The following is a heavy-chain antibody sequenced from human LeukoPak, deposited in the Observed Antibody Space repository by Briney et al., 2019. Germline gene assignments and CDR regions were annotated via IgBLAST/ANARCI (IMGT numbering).Heavy chain of an antibody. V-gene: IGHV3-30*03. Sequence: GGSLRLSCAASGFSFSSYGMHWVRQAPGKGLEWVAGISFDGSNKYYADSLKGRFTISRDNSKNTLYMQMNSLGVEDTAVYYCCGGLFYCDYLGQGTLVTVSS. CDR1: GFSFSSYG. CDR2: ISFDGSNK. D-gene: IGHD3-10*01. J-gene: IGHJ4*02. CDR3: CGGLFYCDY.